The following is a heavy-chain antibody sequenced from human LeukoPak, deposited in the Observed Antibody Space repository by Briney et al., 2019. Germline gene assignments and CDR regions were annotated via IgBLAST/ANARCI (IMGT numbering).Heavy chain of an antibody. CDR1: GGAISSYY. Sequence: PSETLSLTCIVSGGAISSYYWNWIRQPPGKGLEWIGHIYYSRSSNYNPSLKSRVTISVDTSKNQFSLKLSSVTAADTAVYYCARAQKKYYYDSSGYHSRDYFDYWGQGTLVTVSS. CDR3: ARAQKKYYYDSSGYHSRDYFDY. J-gene: IGHJ4*02. V-gene: IGHV4-59*01. CDR2: IYYSRSS. D-gene: IGHD3-22*01.